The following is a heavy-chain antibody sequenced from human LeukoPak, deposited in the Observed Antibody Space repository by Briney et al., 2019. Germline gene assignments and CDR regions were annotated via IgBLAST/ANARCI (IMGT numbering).Heavy chain of an antibody. V-gene: IGHV3-23*01. Sequence: GGSLRLSCAASGFTFSSYWMSWVRQAPGKGLEWVSAISGSGGSTYYADSVKGRFTISRDNSKNTLYLQMNSLRAEDTAVYYCAKTATYYYDSSGYYLGYWGQGTLVTVSS. CDR2: ISGSGGST. CDR1: GFTFSSYW. CDR3: AKTATYYYDSSGYYLGY. D-gene: IGHD3-22*01. J-gene: IGHJ4*02.